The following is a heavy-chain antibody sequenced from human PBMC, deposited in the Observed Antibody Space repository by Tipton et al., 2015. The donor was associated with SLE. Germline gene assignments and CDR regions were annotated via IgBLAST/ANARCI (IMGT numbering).Heavy chain of an antibody. D-gene: IGHD3-22*01. CDR3: ARRPYVSSGYFFDY. CDR1: GGSVSSSSKY. Sequence: LRLSCTVSGGSVSSSSKYWAWIRQPPGKGLEWIGSIYYTGTTTYYNSFLKSRVTISVDTSKNQFSLKLSSVTAADTAVYYCARRPYVSSGYFFDYWGQGTLVTISS. V-gene: IGHV4-39*07. CDR2: IYYTGTTT. J-gene: IGHJ4*02.